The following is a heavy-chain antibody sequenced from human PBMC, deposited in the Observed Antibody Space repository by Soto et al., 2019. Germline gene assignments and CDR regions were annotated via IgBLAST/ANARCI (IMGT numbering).Heavy chain of an antibody. CDR2: IYCEAKTK. CDR1: GFTFGSFA. D-gene: IGHD6-19*01. J-gene: IGHJ4*02. V-gene: IGHV3-30*04. Sequence: QVQLVDLGGAVVQPGRSLRLSVEVSGFTFGSFAMHWVRQAPGKGLEWVAVIYCEAKTKFYADSVKGRFTIYRDNSRNTMFLEINSLRGDYWAGYYSSGEFASGYWGQGTLVTVSS. CDR3: SGEFASGY.